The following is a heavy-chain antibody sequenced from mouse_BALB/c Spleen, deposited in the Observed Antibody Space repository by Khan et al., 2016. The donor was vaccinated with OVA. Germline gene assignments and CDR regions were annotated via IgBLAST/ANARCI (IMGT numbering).Heavy chain of an antibody. CDR3: ARGEELDYIDY. CDR1: GYTFTTYW. V-gene: IGHV1S132*01. J-gene: IGHJ2*01. CDR2: IYPSTGNT. Sequence: QVQLQESGAELVKPGASVKLSCKTSGYTFTTYWIHWVKQRPGQGLEWIAWIYPSTGNTNYNEKFKDKATLTTDKSSSTAYMQLSSLKSEDSAVYYCARGEELDYIDYWGQGTTVTVSS.